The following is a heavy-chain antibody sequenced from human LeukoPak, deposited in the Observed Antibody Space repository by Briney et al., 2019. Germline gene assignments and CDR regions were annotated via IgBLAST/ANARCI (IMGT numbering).Heavy chain of an antibody. V-gene: IGHV3-48*04. CDR1: GFTFSDYN. Sequence: GGSLRLSCAASGFTFSDYNMNWFRQAPGNGLEWLSFISTSYSPIYYADSVKGRFTISRDNAKNSLYLQMNGLRAEDTAVYYCARSGVQGVGGYWGQGTLVTVSS. CDR3: ARSGVQGVGGY. CDR2: ISTSYSPI. D-gene: IGHD3-10*01. J-gene: IGHJ4*02.